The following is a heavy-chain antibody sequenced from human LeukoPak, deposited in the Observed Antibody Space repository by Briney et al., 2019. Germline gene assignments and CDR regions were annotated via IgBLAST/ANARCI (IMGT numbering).Heavy chain of an antibody. D-gene: IGHD6-13*01. V-gene: IGHV3-30*18. J-gene: IGHJ4*02. Sequence: GRSLRLSCTASGFMFSSNGMHWVRQAPGKGLEGVAVLSYDGSNEYYADSVRGRFTISRDNSKNTLSLQMNSLRADDTAVYYCAKDRSSSWSFDFWGQGTLVTVSS. CDR1: GFMFSSNG. CDR3: AKDRSSSWSFDF. CDR2: LSYDGSNE.